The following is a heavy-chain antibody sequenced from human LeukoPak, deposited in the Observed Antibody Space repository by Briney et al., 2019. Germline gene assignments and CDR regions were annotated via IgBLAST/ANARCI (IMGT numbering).Heavy chain of an antibody. CDR1: GGSISGYY. J-gene: IGHJ6*02. D-gene: IGHD3-10*01. V-gene: IGHV4-34*01. Sequence: PSETLSLTCGVYGGSISGYYWSWIRQPPGKGLEWIGEINHSGSINYNPSLKSRVTISIDTSKNQFSLKLNSVTAADTAVYYCARRPIGGMDVWGQGTTVTVSS. CDR3: ARRPIGGMDV. CDR2: INHSGSI.